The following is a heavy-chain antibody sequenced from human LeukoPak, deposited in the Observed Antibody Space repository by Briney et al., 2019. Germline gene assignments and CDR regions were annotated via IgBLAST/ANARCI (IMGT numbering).Heavy chain of an antibody. CDR3: AKDKGAFGGVIVTYGMDV. J-gene: IGHJ6*02. D-gene: IGHD3-16*02. CDR2: ISRSGTRT. CDR1: GFPFRSYA. V-gene: IGHV3-23*01. Sequence: GGSLRLSCAASGFPFRSYAMSWVRQAPGKGLEWVSCISRSGTRTYYADSVKGRFIISRDNSKNTLYLQMTSLRVEDTAVYYCAKDKGAFGGVIVTYGMDVWGQGTTVTVSS.